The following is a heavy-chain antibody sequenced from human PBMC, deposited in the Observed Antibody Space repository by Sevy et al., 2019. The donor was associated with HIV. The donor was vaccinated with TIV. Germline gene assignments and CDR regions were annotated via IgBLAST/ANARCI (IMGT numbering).Heavy chain of an antibody. D-gene: IGHD3-16*01. CDR3: ARVALTFGGDPYYKHYFMDV. CDR2: ISYDGSNK. CDR1: GFTFSSYD. Sequence: GGYLRLSCAAPGFTFSSYDMHWVRQAPGKGLEWVAVISYDGSNKFYFDSVKGRFTISRDNSKSTLYLQLSSLRAEDTAVCYRARVALTFGGDPYYKHYFMDVWGKGTPVVVSS. V-gene: IGHV3-30*03. J-gene: IGHJ6*03.